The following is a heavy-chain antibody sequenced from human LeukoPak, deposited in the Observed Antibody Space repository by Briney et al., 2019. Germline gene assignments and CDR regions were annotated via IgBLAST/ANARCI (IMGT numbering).Heavy chain of an antibody. CDR3: ARDHGYSSGWPSYYYYYGMDV. CDR2: IYYSGST. CDR1: GGSISSYY. J-gene: IGHJ6*02. D-gene: IGHD6-19*01. Sequence: PSETLSLTCTVSGGSISSYYWSWIRQPPGKGLEWIGYIYYSGSTNYNPSLKSRVTISVDTSKNQFSLKLSSVTAADTAVYYCARDHGYSSGWPSYYYYYGMDVWGQGTTVTVSS. V-gene: IGHV4-59*01.